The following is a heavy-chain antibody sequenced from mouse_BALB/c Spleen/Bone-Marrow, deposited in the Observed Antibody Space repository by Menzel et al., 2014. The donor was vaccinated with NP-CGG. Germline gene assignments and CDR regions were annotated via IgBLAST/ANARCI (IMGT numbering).Heavy chain of an antibody. J-gene: IGHJ2*01. V-gene: IGHV1S81*02. CDR3: ARWGFDY. CDR2: INPSNGRT. Sequence: QVQLQQSGAELVKPGASVKLSCKASGYTFTSYWMHWVKQGPGQGLEWIGEINPSNGRTNYNEKFKSKATLTVDKSSSTAYMQLSSLTSEDSAVYYCARWGFDYWGQGTTLTVSS. CDR1: GYTFTSYW.